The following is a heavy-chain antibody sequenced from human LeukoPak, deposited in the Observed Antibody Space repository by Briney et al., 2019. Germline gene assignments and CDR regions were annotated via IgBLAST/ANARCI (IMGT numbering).Heavy chain of an antibody. D-gene: IGHD3-9*01. J-gene: IGHJ3*02. CDR2: VYYTGSS. CDR1: GGSVSTSSYY. CDR3: ARHFADILTTNDAFDI. Sequence: PSETLSLTCNVSGGSVSTSSYYWGWIPQPPGKGLEWIGSVYYTGSSYYSPSLTSRVTISINTPKNQFSLKLTSVTAADTASYYCARHFADILTTNDAFDIWGQGTMVTVSS. V-gene: IGHV4-39*01.